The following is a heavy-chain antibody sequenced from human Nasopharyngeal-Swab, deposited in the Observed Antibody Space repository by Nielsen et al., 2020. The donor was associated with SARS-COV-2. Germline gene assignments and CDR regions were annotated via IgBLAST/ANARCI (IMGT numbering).Heavy chain of an antibody. CDR3: AKGVGYGDTGCFDE. J-gene: IGHJ4*02. Sequence: GGSLRLSCVASGFTYSTYAMNWVRQAPGKGLEWVSGISGRGGNTYYADSVKGRFTISRDNSMETLYLQMNSLRVEDTAVYYCAKGVGYGDTGCFDEWGQGTLVSASS. D-gene: IGHD4-17*01. CDR2: ISGRGGNT. CDR1: GFTYSTYA. V-gene: IGHV3-23*01.